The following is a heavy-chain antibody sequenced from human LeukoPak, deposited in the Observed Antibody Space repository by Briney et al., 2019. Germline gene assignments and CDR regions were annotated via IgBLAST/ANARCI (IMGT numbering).Heavy chain of an antibody. J-gene: IGHJ5*02. Sequence: TASETLSLTCTVSGGSITHYYWTWIRKPPGKPLEWIGYSYYSGSTKYNPSLKSRVTISVDTSNNQFSLNLRSVTAADTAVYYCARGLVTTSWFDPWGQGTLVTVSS. D-gene: IGHD4-17*01. CDR2: SYYSGST. CDR1: GGSITHYY. CDR3: ARGLVTTSWFDP. V-gene: IGHV4-59*01.